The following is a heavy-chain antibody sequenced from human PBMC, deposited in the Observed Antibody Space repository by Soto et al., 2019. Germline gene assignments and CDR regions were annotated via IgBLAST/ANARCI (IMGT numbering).Heavy chain of an antibody. CDR2: IYPGDSDT. CDR3: ARRDIVVVPAAESNHHYYYYGMDV. CDR1: GYSFTSYW. D-gene: IGHD2-2*01. Sequence: PGESLKISCKGSGYSFTSYWIGWVRQMPGKGLEWMGIIYPGDSDTRYSPSFQGQVTISADKSISTAYLQWSSLKASDTAMYYCARRDIVVVPAAESNHHYYYYGMDVWGQGTTVTVAS. J-gene: IGHJ6*02. V-gene: IGHV5-51*01.